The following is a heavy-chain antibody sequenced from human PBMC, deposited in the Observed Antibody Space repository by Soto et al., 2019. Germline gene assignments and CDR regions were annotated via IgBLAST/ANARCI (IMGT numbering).Heavy chain of an antibody. Sequence: QVQLVQSGAEVKKPGASVKVSCNASGYTFTSYAMHWMRQAPGQRLEWMGWINAGNGNTKYSQKFQGRVTITRDTAASTAYMELSSLRYEDTAVYYCAREEWVRLFPTGPLVVGYYVMDVWGQGTTVTVSS. CDR1: GYTFTSYA. V-gene: IGHV1-3*01. CDR2: INAGNGNT. CDR3: AREEWVRLFPTGPLVVGYYVMDV. J-gene: IGHJ6*02. D-gene: IGHD5-12*01.